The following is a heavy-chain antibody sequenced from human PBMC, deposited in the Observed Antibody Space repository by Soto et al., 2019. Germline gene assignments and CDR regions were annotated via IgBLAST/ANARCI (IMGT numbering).Heavy chain of an antibody. J-gene: IGHJ3*02. CDR1: GFTFSSYG. CDR2: IWYDGSNK. D-gene: IGHD3-9*01. CDR3: ARGSYYDILTGYYIGAFDI. V-gene: IGHV3-33*01. Sequence: QVQLVESGGGVVQPGRSLRLSCAASGFTFSSYGMHWVRQAPGKGLEWVAVIWYDGSNKYYADSVKGRFTISRDNSKNTLYLQMNSLRAEDTAVYYCARGSYYDILTGYYIGAFDIWGQGTMVTVSS.